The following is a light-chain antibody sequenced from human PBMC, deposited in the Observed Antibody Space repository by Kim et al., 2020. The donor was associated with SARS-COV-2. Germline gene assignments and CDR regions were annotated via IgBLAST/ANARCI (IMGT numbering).Light chain of an antibody. CDR1: ESISRS. J-gene: IGKJ1*01. CDR3: QQYKNWPRT. CDR2: GAS. Sequence: VSPGERATLTGRASESISRSLAWYQQRPGQAPRLLISGASTRATGIPARFSGSGSGTEFTLTISSLQSEDFAVYYCQQYKNWPRTFGQGTKVDIK. V-gene: IGKV3-15*01.